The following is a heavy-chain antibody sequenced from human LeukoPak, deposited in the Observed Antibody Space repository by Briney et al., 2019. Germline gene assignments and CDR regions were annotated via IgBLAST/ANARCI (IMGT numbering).Heavy chain of an antibody. CDR3: ARDLSDIAVAGTPYYYMDV. CDR2: INPSSGST. CDR1: GYTFTTYY. V-gene: IGHV1-46*01. D-gene: IGHD6-19*01. Sequence: ASVKVSCKASGYTFTTYYIHWVRQAPGQGLEWMGIINPSSGSTSYAQKFQGRVTMTRDTSTSTVYMELSSLRSEDTAVYYCARDLSDIAVAGTPYYYMDVWGKGTTVTISS. J-gene: IGHJ6*03.